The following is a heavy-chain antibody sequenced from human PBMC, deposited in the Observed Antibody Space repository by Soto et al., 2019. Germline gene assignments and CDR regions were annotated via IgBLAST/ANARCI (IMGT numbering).Heavy chain of an antibody. J-gene: IGHJ3*02. CDR1: GGTFSSYT. V-gene: IGHV1-69*02. CDR3: ARSRFGDWAFDI. D-gene: IGHD3-10*01. Sequence: SVKVSCKASGGTFSSYTISWVRQAPGQGLEWMGRIIPILGITNYAQKFQGRVTITADKSTSTAYMELSSLRSDDTAVYYCARSRFGDWAFDIWGQGTMVTVSS. CDR2: IIPILGIT.